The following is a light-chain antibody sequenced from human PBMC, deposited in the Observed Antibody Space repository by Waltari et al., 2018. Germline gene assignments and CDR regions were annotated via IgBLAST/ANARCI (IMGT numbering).Light chain of an antibody. V-gene: IGLV4-69*02. CDR2: VNSDGSH. Sequence: QLVLTQSPSASASLGASVKLTCTLDSGHSTNIIAWHQQQPQKGPRYLMKVNSDGSHSKGDEIPDRFSGSNSSSGTERYLTISSVQSEDEADYYCQSGGHGTWVFGGGTKLTVL. CDR1: SGHSTNI. CDR3: QSGGHGTWV. J-gene: IGLJ3*02.